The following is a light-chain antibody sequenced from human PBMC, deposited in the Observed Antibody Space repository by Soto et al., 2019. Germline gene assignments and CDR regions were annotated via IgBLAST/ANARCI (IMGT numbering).Light chain of an antibody. V-gene: IGKV1-39*01. CDR1: QNISSY. Sequence: DIQMTQSPSSLSASVGDRVTITCRASQNISSYLNWYQQKPGKAPNLLIYGASSLQTGVPSRFSGSGFGTDFTLSISSLQPEDFASYYCQQSYRTPRTFGQGTKLEIK. J-gene: IGKJ2*01. CDR3: QQSYRTPRT. CDR2: GAS.